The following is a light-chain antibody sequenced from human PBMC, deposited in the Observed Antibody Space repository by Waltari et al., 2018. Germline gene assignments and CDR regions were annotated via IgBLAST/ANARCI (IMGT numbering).Light chain of an antibody. CDR2: AAS. V-gene: IGKV3-15*01. CDR1: QSVSNN. Sequence: EIVMTQSPATLSVSPGERATLSCRASQSVSNNLAWYQQKPGQVPRLLIYAASTRATGIPARFSGSGSGTEFTLTISSLQSEDFAVYYCQQYNNWPLTFGGGTKVEIK. CDR3: QQYNNWPLT. J-gene: IGKJ4*01.